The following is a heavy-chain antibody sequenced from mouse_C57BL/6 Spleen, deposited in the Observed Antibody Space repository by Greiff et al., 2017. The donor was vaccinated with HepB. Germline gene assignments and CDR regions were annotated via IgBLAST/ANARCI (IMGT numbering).Heavy chain of an antibody. CDR1: GYTFTSYW. D-gene: IGHD3-2*02. Sequence: QVQLQQPGPELVKPGASVKLSCKASGYTFTSYWMHWVKQRPGQGLEWIGNINPSNGGTNYNEKFKSKATLTVDKSSSTAYMQLSSLTSEDSAVYYCAREQLRLGYFDYCGQGTTLTVSS. CDR2: INPSNGGT. V-gene: IGHV1-53*01. J-gene: IGHJ2*01. CDR3: AREQLRLGYFDY.